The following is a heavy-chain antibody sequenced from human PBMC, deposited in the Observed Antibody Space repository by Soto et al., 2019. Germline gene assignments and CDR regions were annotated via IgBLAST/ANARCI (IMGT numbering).Heavy chain of an antibody. D-gene: IGHD2-2*01. V-gene: IGHV1-24*01. CDR1: GYSLSDLS. CDR2: LDAEDGET. CDR3: ATLPRTIERTPAAIWSFDS. J-gene: IGHJ4*02. Sequence: ASVKVSCEVSGYSLSDLSIHWVRQAPGKGLEWMGGLDAEDGETIYAQKLQGRGTMTEDTSTDTAYMELSSLTSEDTAMYYCATLPRTIERTPAAIWSFDSWGQGTLVTVSS.